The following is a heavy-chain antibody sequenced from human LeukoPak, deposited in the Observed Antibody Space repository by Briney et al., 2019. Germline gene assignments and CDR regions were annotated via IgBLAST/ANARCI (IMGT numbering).Heavy chain of an antibody. CDR3: ARDLGGSSGPVDY. D-gene: IGHD3-22*01. CDR2: ISSSGSTI. V-gene: IGHV3-48*04. Sequence: GGSLRLSCAASGFTFSSYAMHWVRQAPGKGLEWVSYISSSGSTIYYADSVEGRFTISRDNAKNSLYLQMNSLRAEDTAVYYCARDLGGSSGPVDYWGQGTLVTVSS. CDR1: GFTFSSYA. J-gene: IGHJ4*02.